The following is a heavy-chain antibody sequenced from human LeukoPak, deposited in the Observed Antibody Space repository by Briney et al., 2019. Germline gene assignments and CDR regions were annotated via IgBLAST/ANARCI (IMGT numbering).Heavy chain of an antibody. D-gene: IGHD2-15*01. CDR1: GYTFTGYY. J-gene: IGHJ4*02. CDR3: ARGRRGYCSGGSCRPYYFDY. CDR2: INPNSGDT. Sequence: ASVKVSCKASGYTFTGYYMHWVRQAPGQGLEWMGWINPNSGDTNSAQKFQGRVTMTRDTSISTAYMELSSLRSEDTAVYYCARGRRGYCSGGSCRPYYFDYWAREPWSPSPQ. V-gene: IGHV1-2*02.